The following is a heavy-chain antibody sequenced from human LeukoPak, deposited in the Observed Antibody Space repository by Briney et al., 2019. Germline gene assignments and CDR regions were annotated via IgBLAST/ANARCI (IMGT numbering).Heavy chain of an antibody. V-gene: IGHV4-34*01. D-gene: IGHD2-21*02. CDR3: ARRLCGGDCYSTFSY. CDR2: INHSGST. CDR1: GGSFSGYY. J-gene: IGHJ4*02. Sequence: AETLSLTCAVYGGSFSGYYWSWIRQPPGKGLEWIGEINHSGSTNYNPSLKSRVTISVDTSKNQFSLKLSSVTAADTAVYYCARRLCGGDCYSTFSYWGQGTLVTVSS.